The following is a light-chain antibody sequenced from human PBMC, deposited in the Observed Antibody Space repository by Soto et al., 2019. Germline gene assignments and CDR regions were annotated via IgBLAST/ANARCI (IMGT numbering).Light chain of an antibody. CDR1: QSLTNSR. CDR3: QQYGSSPLT. J-gene: IGKJ3*01. CDR2: GGS. V-gene: IGKV3-20*01. Sequence: EIVLTQSPGTLSLSPGERATLSCRASQSLTNSRLAWYQQKPGQAPKVLIYGGSNRATGIPDRFSGSGSGTDFTLTISRLEPEDFAVYYCQQYGSSPLTFGPGTKVDIK.